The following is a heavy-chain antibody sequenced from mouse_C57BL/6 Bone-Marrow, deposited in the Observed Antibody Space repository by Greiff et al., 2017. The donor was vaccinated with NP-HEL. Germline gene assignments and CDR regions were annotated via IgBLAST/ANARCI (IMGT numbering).Heavy chain of an antibody. D-gene: IGHD1-1*01. V-gene: IGHV1-15*01. CDR3: TNYYYGSSHAMDY. CDR2: IDPETGGT. CDR1: GYTFTDYE. Sequence: VKVVESGAELVRPGASVTLSCKASGYTFTDYEMHWVKQTPVHGLEWIGAIDPETGGTAYNQKFKGKAILTADKSSSTAYMELRSLTSEDSAVYYCTNYYYGSSHAMDYWGQGTSVTVSS. J-gene: IGHJ4*01.